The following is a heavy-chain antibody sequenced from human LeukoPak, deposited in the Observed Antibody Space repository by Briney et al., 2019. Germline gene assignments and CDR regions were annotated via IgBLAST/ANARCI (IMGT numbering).Heavy chain of an antibody. CDR2: INPNSGGT. CDR3: ARGSRGDPRVDWFDP. J-gene: IGHJ5*02. V-gene: IGHV1-2*06. D-gene: IGHD5-12*01. Sequence: GASVKVSCKASGYTFTGYYMHWARQAPGQGLEWMGRINPNSGGTNYAQKFQGRVTMTRDTSISTAYMELSRLRSDDTAVYYCARGSRGDPRVDWFDPWGQGTLVTVSS. CDR1: GYTFTGYY.